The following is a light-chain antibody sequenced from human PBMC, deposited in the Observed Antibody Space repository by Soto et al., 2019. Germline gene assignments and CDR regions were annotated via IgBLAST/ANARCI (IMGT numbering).Light chain of an antibody. CDR2: SNN. J-gene: IGLJ1*01. CDR3: AAWDDSLNGFDV. CDR1: RSNIGSNT. V-gene: IGLV1-44*01. Sequence: QSVLTQPPSASGTPGQTVTISCSGSRSNIGSNTVNWYQQLPGSAPKLLIYSNNQRPSGVPDRFSGSKSGTSATLAISGLQSEDEADYYCAAWDDSLNGFDVFGTGTKVTVL.